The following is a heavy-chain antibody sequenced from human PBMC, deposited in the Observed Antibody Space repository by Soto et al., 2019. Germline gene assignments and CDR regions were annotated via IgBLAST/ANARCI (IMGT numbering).Heavy chain of an antibody. CDR2: INCSSSYT. V-gene: IGHV3-11*05. Sequence: QVQLVESGGGLVKPGGSLRLSCAASGFTFSDYYMSWIRQAPGKGLEWISYINCSSSYTNYADSVKGRFTISRDNAKNSLYLQMNSLRAEDTAVYYCARIIAAAGGRRYFDLWGRGTLVTVSS. CDR3: ARIIAAAGGRRYFDL. J-gene: IGHJ2*01. D-gene: IGHD6-13*01. CDR1: GFTFSDYY.